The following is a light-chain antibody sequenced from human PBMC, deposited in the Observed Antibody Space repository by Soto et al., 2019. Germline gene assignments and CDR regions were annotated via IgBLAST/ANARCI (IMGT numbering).Light chain of an antibody. V-gene: IGKV2-30*01. J-gene: IGKJ1*01. CDR3: MQGTHWPPWT. CDR2: KVS. CDR1: QSLVYSDGNTY. Sequence: DVVLTQSPLSLPVTLGQSASISCRSSQSLVYSDGNTYLGWFQQRPGQSPRRLISKVSNRDSGVPERYSGRGSGTDFTLKISRVEAEDLGVYYCMQGTHWPPWTFGQGNKLEIK.